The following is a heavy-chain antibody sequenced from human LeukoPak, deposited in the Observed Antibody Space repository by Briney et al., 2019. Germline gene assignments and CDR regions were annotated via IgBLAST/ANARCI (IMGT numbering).Heavy chain of an antibody. Sequence: GGSLRLSCEASGFTFSSFSMNWVRQAPGKGLEWVSVISGSGSSTYYADSVKGRFTISRDDSKNTLYLQMNSLRAEDTAVYYCAKEMATIRAFDFWGQGTMVTVSS. CDR2: ISGSGSST. CDR1: GFTFSSFS. V-gene: IGHV3-23*01. CDR3: AKEMATIRAFDF. J-gene: IGHJ3*01. D-gene: IGHD5-24*01.